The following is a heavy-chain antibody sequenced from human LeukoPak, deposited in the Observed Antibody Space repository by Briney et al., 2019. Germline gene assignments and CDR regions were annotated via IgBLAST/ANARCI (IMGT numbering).Heavy chain of an antibody. CDR1: GYTFTGYY. V-gene: IGHV1-2*06. J-gene: IGHJ4*02. D-gene: IGHD3-10*01. CDR3: ARDLTPGSGSLYFDY. Sequence: ASVKVSCKASGYTFTGYYMHWVRQAPGQGLEWMGRINPNSGGTNYAQKFQGRVTMTRDTSISTAYMELSRLRSDDTAVYYCARDLTPGSGSLYFDYWGQGTLVTVSS. CDR2: INPNSGGT.